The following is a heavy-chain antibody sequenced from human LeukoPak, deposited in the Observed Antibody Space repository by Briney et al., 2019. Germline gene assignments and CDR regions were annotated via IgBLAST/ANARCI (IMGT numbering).Heavy chain of an antibody. Sequence: GGSLRLSCAASGFNFRDFAISWVRQAPGKGLEWVSGIGSDTTTHYAESVKGRFAISRDNAKNTLYLHMNSARAEDTALYYCAKDLHYWVAMDVWGQGTTVTVS. CDR2: IGSDTTT. D-gene: IGHD2-15*01. V-gene: IGHV3-23*01. J-gene: IGHJ6*02. CDR3: AKDLHYWVAMDV. CDR1: GFNFRDFA.